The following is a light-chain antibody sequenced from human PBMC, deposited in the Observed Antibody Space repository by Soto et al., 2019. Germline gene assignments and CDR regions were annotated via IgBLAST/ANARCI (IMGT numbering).Light chain of an antibody. J-gene: IGLJ3*02. CDR1: SSGIGAHNF. Sequence: QSVLTQPASVSGSPGQAITVSCSGTSSGIGAHNFVSWYQQHPGKAPKLIIYEVINRPSGVSDRFSGSKSGSTASLTISGLQSEDEADYYCTSYTNNQRVFGGGTKVTVL. CDR2: EVI. CDR3: TSYTNNQRV. V-gene: IGLV2-14*03.